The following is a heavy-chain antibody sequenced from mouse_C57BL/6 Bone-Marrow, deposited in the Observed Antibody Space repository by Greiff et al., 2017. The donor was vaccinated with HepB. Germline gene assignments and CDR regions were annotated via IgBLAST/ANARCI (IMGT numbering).Heavy chain of an antibody. Sequence: EVKLMESGGGLVQPGGSLKLSCAASGFTFSDYGMAWVRQAPRKGPEWVAFISNFAYSIYYADTVTGRFTISRENAKNTLYLEMSSLGSEDTAMYYCARQGVLWSFAYWGQGTLVTVSA. CDR1: GFTFSDYG. D-gene: IGHD1-1*02. CDR3: ARQGVLWSFAY. V-gene: IGHV5-15*01. J-gene: IGHJ3*01. CDR2: ISNFAYSI.